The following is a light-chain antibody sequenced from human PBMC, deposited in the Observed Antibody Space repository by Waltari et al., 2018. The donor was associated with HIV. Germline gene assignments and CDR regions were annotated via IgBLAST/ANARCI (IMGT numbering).Light chain of an antibody. Sequence: QSVLPQPPSASGTPGQRVTISCSGSSSHIGSNYVFWYQQLPGTAPKLLIYRNNQRPSGVPDRFSGSKSGTSASLAISGLRSEDEADYYCAAWDDSLSGLVFGGGTKVTVL. CDR3: AAWDDSLSGLV. V-gene: IGLV1-47*01. CDR1: SSHIGSNY. CDR2: RNN. J-gene: IGLJ3*02.